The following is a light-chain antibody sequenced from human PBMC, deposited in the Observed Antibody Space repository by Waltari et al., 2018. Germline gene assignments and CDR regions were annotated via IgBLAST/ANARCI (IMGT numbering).Light chain of an antibody. Sequence: QSALTQPASVSGSPGQSITISCTGTSSAVGNYNLISWYQQYPDTAPNLMIYEVSKRPSGVSSRFSGSKSGNTASLTISGLQAEDEAEYYCCSYAGYTSLLFGGGTKLTVL. CDR1: SSAVGNYNL. J-gene: IGLJ2*01. CDR3: CSYAGYTSLL. V-gene: IGLV2-23*02. CDR2: EVS.